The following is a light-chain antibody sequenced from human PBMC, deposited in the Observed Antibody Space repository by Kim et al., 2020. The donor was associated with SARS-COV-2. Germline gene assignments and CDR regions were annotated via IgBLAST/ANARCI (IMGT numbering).Light chain of an antibody. J-gene: IGKJ2*01. Sequence: SPGERATLSCRASQSVSSNNLAWYQQKSGQAPRLLIYGASNRATGIPDRFSGSGSGTDFILSISRLEPEDFAVYYCQQYGYPPRTFGQGTKLEI. CDR3: QQYGYPPRT. CDR2: GAS. CDR1: QSVSSNN. V-gene: IGKV3-20*01.